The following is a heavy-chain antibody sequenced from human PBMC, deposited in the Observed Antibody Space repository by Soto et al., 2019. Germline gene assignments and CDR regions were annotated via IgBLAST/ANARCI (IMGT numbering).Heavy chain of an antibody. D-gene: IGHD1-26*01. CDR2: ISPYNANT. J-gene: IGHJ4*02. V-gene: IGHV1-18*04. CDR1: GYIFTNYI. CDR3: ASDMDGGSYYPFDY. Sequence: QVQLVQSGAEVEKPGASVKVSCKASGYIFTNYIINWVRQAPGQGLEWMGWISPYNANTNYAQNLQDRVTMTTDTTTTTAYLEVRSLRSDDTAVYYCASDMDGGSYYPFDYWGQGTLVTVSS.